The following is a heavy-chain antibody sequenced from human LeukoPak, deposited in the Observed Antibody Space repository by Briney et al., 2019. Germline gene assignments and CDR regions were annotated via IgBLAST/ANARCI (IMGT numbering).Heavy chain of an antibody. CDR1: GFIFGSYS. V-gene: IGHV3-48*02. CDR3: ARETYGSGSNYFDS. J-gene: IGHJ4*02. CDR2: ISSSNSII. Sequence: PGGSLRLSCAASGFIFGSYSMNWVRQAPGKGLECVSCISSSNSIIYYADSVKGRFTISRDNAKNSLYLQMNSLRDEDTAVYYCARETYGSGSNYFDSWGQGTLVTVSS. D-gene: IGHD6-19*01.